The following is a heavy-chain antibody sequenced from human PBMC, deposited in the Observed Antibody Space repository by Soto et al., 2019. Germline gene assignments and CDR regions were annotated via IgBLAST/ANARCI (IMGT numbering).Heavy chain of an antibody. CDR3: SRHRRPGSGNWYGVDS. Sequence: SDTLSLTCTFTITSITNYYCSSLLQPPGKGLEYIGNVFSRGSTNYNPSFKSRVTMSADTSNNQFSLTLTSVTAADTAVYYCSRHRRPGSGNWYGVDSWGQGILVT. V-gene: IGHV4-59*08. CDR2: VFSRGST. J-gene: IGHJ4*02. CDR1: ITSITNYY. D-gene: IGHD1-1*01.